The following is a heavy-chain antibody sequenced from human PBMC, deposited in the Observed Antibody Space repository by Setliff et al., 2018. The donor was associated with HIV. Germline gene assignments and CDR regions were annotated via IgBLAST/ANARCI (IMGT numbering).Heavy chain of an antibody. CDR1: GFTFSSYE. V-gene: IGHV3-23*01. J-gene: IGHJ5*02. Sequence: GGSLRLSCAASGFTFSSYEMHWVRQAPGKGLEWVSAISGSGDSTFYADSVQGRFTISRDNSKNTLYLQMNSLRAEDTAVYYCAREGSSSSWFDPWGQGTLVTVSS. D-gene: IGHD6-6*01. CDR2: ISGSGDST. CDR3: AREGSSSSWFDP.